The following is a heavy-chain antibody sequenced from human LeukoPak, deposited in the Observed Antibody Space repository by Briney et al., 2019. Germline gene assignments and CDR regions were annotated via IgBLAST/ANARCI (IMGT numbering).Heavy chain of an antibody. CDR2: ISSSSSYI. CDR1: GFTFSSYS. Sequence: PGGSLRLSCAASGFTFSSYSMNWVRQAPGKGLEWVSSISSSSSYIYYADSVKGRFTISRDNAKNSLYLQMNSLRAEDTAVYYCARGGELLLATNWYFDLWGRGTLVTVSS. D-gene: IGHD2-15*01. CDR3: ARGGELLLATNWYFDL. V-gene: IGHV3-21*01. J-gene: IGHJ2*01.